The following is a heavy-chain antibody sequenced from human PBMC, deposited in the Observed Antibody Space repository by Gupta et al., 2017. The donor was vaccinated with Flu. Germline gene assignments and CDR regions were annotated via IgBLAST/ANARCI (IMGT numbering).Heavy chain of an antibody. J-gene: IGHJ4*02. D-gene: IGHD3-3*01. V-gene: IGHV3-23*01. CDR1: GFTFSSYA. CDR3: AKVGYDFWSGYPYYFDY. Sequence: EVQLLESGGGLVQPGGSLRLSCAASGFTFSSYAMSWVRQAPGKGLEWVSAISGSGGSTYYADSVKGRFTISRDNSKNTLYLQMNSLRAEDTAVYYCAKVGYDFWSGYPYYFDYWGQGTLVTVSS. CDR2: ISGSGGST.